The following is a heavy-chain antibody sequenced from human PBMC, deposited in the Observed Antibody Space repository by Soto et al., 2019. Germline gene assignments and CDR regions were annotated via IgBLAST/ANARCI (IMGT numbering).Heavy chain of an antibody. J-gene: IGHJ4*02. Sequence: QVQLVQSGAEVKKPGASVKVSCKASGYTFTSYDINWVRQATGQGLEWMGWMNPHSGNTGYAQKLQSRVTMTRNTSRSTAYMELSSLRSEDTAVYYCARQKVDAIDYWGQGTLVTVSS. V-gene: IGHV1-8*01. CDR1: GYTFTSYD. D-gene: IGHD2-15*01. CDR3: ARQKVDAIDY. CDR2: MNPHSGNT.